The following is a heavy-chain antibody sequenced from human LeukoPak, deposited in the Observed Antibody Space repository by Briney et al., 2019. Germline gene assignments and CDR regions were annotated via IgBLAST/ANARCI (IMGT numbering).Heavy chain of an antibody. V-gene: IGHV5-10-1*01. J-gene: IGHJ3*02. CDR2: IDPIDSYT. CDR1: GYTFTTYW. Sequence: GESLKISCKGSGYTFTTYWTSWLRQMPGKGLEWMGRIDPIDSYTYYSPSFQGHVTTSVDKSISTAYLQWNSLQASDTAMYYCARPAPDSSLFDIWGQGTMVTVSS. CDR3: ARPAPDSSLFDI. D-gene: IGHD3-22*01.